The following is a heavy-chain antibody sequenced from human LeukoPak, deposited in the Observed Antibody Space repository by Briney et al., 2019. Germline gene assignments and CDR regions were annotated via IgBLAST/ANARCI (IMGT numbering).Heavy chain of an antibody. CDR3: ARQPWYNWNSVPYYYYYMDV. J-gene: IGHJ6*03. Sequence: PSETLSLTCAVYGGSFSGYYWSWIRQPPGKGLEWIGYIYYSGSTYYNPSLKSRVTISVDTSKNQFSLKLSSVTAADTAVYYCARQPWYNWNSVPYYYYYMDVWGKGTTVTVSS. CDR2: IYYSGST. D-gene: IGHD1-1*01. V-gene: IGHV4-59*08. CDR1: GGSFSGYY.